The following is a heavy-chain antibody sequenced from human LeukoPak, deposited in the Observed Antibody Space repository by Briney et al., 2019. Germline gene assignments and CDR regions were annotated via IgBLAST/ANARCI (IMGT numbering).Heavy chain of an antibody. CDR2: INPNSGGT. D-gene: IGHD2-2*01. J-gene: IGHJ5*02. V-gene: IGHV1-2*02. CDR3: AREGDVVADVNWFDP. CDR1: GYTFNDYY. Sequence: ASVKVSCKASGYTFNDYYMHWVRQAPGQGPEWMGWINPNSGGTNYAQKFQGRVTMTRDTSITTAYMELSRLRSDDTAVYYCAREGDVVADVNWFDPWGQGTLVTVSS.